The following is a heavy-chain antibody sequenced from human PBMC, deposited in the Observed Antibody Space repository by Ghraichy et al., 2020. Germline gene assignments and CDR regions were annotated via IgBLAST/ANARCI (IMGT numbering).Heavy chain of an antibody. Sequence: SETLSLTCAVYGGSFSGYYWSWIRQPPGKGLEWIGEINHSGSTNYNPSLKSRVTISVDTSKNQFSLKLSSVTAADTAVYYCARGLVGATTYFDYWGQGTLVTVSS. J-gene: IGHJ4*02. CDR1: GGSFSGYY. CDR3: ARGLVGATTYFDY. CDR2: INHSGST. D-gene: IGHD1-26*01. V-gene: IGHV4-34*01.